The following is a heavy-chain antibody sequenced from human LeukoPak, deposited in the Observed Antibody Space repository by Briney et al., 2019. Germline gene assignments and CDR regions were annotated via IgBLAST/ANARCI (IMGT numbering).Heavy chain of an antibody. CDR2: ISPIFGTA. D-gene: IGHD2-15*01. J-gene: IGHJ4*02. V-gene: IGHV1-69*05. Sequence: SVKVSCKASGGTFSSYAISWVRQAPGQGLEWMGGISPIFGTANYAQKFQGRVTITTDESTSTAYMQLSSLISEDTAVYYCARDGEYCSGSSCYSGFDYWGQGTLVTASS. CDR1: GGTFSSYA. CDR3: ARDGEYCSGSSCYSGFDY.